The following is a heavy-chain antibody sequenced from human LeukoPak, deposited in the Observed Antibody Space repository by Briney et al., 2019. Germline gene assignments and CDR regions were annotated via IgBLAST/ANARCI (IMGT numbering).Heavy chain of an antibody. V-gene: IGHV4-59*01. CDR1: GGSISSYY. D-gene: IGHD6-19*01. CDR2: ISYSGST. CDR3: ARPYSSGWYGAFDI. J-gene: IGHJ3*02. Sequence: SETLSLTCTVSGGSISSYYWSWIRQPPGKGLEWIGYISYSGSTNYNPSLKSRVTISVDTSKNQFSLKLTSVTAADTAVYYCARPYSSGWYGAFDIWGQGTMVSVSS.